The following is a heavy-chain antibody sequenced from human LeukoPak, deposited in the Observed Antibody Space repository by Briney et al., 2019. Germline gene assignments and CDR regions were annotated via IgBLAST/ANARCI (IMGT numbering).Heavy chain of an antibody. D-gene: IGHD5-12*01. J-gene: IGHJ6*03. CDR3: ARWLRGKYYYMDV. Sequence: SETLSLTCAVYGGSFSGHYWSWIRQPPGKGLEWIGEINHSGSTNYNPSLKSRVTISVDTSKNQFSLKLSSVTAADTAVYYCARWLRGKYYYMDVWGKGTTVTVPS. V-gene: IGHV4-34*01. CDR1: GGSFSGHY. CDR2: INHSGST.